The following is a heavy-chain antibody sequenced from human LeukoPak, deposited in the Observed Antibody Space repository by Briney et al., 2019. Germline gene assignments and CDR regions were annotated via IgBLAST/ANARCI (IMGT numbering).Heavy chain of an antibody. J-gene: IGHJ4*02. CDR1: GFTLSSYA. Sequence: PGGSLRLSCAASGFTLSSYAMHWVRQAPGKGLEWVAVISYDGSNKYYADSVKGRFTISRDNSKNTLYLQMNSLRAEDTAVYYCARDSRPYSSSPAPVDYWGQGTLVTVSS. D-gene: IGHD6-13*01. V-gene: IGHV3-30-3*01. CDR2: ISYDGSNK. CDR3: ARDSRPYSSSPAPVDY.